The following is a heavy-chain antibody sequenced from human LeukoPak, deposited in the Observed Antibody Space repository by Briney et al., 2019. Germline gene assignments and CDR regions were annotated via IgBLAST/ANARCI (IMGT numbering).Heavy chain of an antibody. Sequence: SKTLSLTCTVSGGSISSSCWSWIRQPPGKGLEWIGYIYYSGSTNYNPSLKSRVTISVDTSKNQFSLKLSSVTAADTAVYYCARTDGYSDYWGQGTLVTVSS. CDR2: IYYSGST. D-gene: IGHD6-13*01. CDR3: ARTDGYSDY. CDR1: GGSISSSC. V-gene: IGHV4-59*01. J-gene: IGHJ4*02.